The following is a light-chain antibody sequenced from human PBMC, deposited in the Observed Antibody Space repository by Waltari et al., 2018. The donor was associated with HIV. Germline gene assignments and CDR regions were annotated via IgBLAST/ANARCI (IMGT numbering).Light chain of an antibody. Sequence: QSALTQPASVSGSPGQSITISCTGTSSDVGGYNYVSWYQQHPGKAPKLMIYEVSNRPSGVSNRFSGSKSGNTASLPISGLQAEDEADYYCSSYTTSSTLGGVFGTGTKVTVL. CDR3: SSYTTSSTLGGV. CDR1: SSDVGGYNY. CDR2: EVS. J-gene: IGLJ1*01. V-gene: IGLV2-14*01.